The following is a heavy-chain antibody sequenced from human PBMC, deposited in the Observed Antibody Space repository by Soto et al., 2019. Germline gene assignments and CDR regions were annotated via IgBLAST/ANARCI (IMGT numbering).Heavy chain of an antibody. J-gene: IGHJ6*02. CDR3: ARSGASYYVSSGYSLPLYYYYGMDV. CDR1: GDSYTTYW. Sequence: GASQMRSCKGTGDSYTTYWIGWLRQKPGKGLEWMAIIYPDESDTRYSPSFQGQATISADKSISTVYLQWSSLKASDTAIYYCARSGASYYVSSGYSLPLYYYYGMDVWGQGTTVTVSS. D-gene: IGHD3-22*01. V-gene: IGHV5-51*01. CDR2: IYPDESDT.